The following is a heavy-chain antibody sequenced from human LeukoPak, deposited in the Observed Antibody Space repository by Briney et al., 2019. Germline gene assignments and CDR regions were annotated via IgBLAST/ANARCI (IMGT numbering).Heavy chain of an antibody. V-gene: IGHV4-38-2*01. Sequence: SETLSLTCAVSGYSISRGYYWALIRQPPGKGLEWIGTVYHTGSTYYDPSLDSRVTISVDTSKNEFSLNLKSVTAADTAVYYCARAGWIITSGIDYWGQGALVTVSS. CDR2: VYHTGST. D-gene: IGHD3-10*01. CDR3: ARAGWIITSGIDY. CDR1: GYSISRGYY. J-gene: IGHJ4*02.